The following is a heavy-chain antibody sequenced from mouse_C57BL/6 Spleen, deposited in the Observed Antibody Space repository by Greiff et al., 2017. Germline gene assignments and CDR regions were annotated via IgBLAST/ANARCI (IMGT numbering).Heavy chain of an antibody. CDR3: ADYYGRVPLY. J-gene: IGHJ3*01. CDR1: GYTFTSYW. CDR2: IDPSDSYT. V-gene: IGHV1-59*01. D-gene: IGHD1-1*01. Sequence: VQLQQPGAELVRPGTSVKLSCKASGYTFTSYWMHWVKQRPGQGLEWIGVIDPSDSYTNYNQKFKGKATLTVDTSSSTAYMQLSSLTSEDSAVYYCADYYGRVPLYWDQGTLVTVSA.